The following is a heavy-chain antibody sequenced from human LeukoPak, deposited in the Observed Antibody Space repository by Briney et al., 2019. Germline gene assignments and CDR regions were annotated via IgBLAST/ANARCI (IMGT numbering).Heavy chain of an antibody. D-gene: IGHD6-13*01. CDR3: ASYSSSWYMFFDY. CDR1: GFTFSSYA. V-gene: IGHV3-23*01. Sequence: PGGSLRLSCAASGFTFSSYAMSWVRQAPGKGLGWVSAISGSGGSTYYADSVKGRFTISRDNSKNTLYLQMNSLRAEDTAVYYCASYSSSWYMFFDYWGQGTLVTVSS. J-gene: IGHJ4*02. CDR2: ISGSGGST.